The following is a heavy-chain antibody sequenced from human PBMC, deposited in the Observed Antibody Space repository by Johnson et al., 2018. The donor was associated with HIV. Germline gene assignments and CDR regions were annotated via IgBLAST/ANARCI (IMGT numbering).Heavy chain of an antibody. D-gene: IGHD6-6*01. J-gene: IGHJ3*02. CDR2: IYSGGST. V-gene: IGHV3-NL1*01. CDR3: AREIIAARPSAFDI. CDR1: GFTFSSSA. Sequence: QVQLVESGGTVIRPGGSLRLSCVASGFTFSSSAMHWVHQAPGKGLEWVSVIYSGGSTYYADSVKGRFTISRDNSKNTLYLQMNSLRAEDTAVYYCAREIIAARPSAFDIWGQGTRVTVSS.